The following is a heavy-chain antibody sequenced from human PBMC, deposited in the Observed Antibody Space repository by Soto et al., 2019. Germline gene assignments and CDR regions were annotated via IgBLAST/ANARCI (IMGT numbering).Heavy chain of an antibody. V-gene: IGHV3-23*01. CDR3: AKDMYPRFLEGPIGGMDV. D-gene: IGHD3-3*01. J-gene: IGHJ6*02. Sequence: PGGSLRLSCAASGFTFSSYAMSWVRQAPGKGLEWVSAISGSGGSTYYADSVKGRFTISRDNSKNTLYLQMNSLRAEDTAVYYCAKDMYPRFLEGPIGGMDVWGQGTTVTVSS. CDR1: GFTFSSYA. CDR2: ISGSGGST.